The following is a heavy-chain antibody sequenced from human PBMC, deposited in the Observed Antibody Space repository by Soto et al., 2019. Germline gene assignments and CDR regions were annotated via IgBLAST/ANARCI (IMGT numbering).Heavy chain of an antibody. CDR3: ARDLWELLEYSYYGMDV. Sequence: VGSLRLSCAASGFTFSSYSMNWVRQAPGKGLEWVSYISSSSSTIYYADSVKGRFTISRDNAKNSLYLQMNSLRDEDTAVYYCARDLWELLEYSYYGMDVWGQGTTVTISS. J-gene: IGHJ6*02. V-gene: IGHV3-48*02. D-gene: IGHD1-26*01. CDR2: ISSSSSTI. CDR1: GFTFSSYS.